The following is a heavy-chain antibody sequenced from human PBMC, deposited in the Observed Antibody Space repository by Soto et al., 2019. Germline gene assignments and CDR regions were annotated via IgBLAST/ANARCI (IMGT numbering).Heavy chain of an antibody. J-gene: IGHJ4*02. D-gene: IGHD4-17*01. V-gene: IGHV1-46*01. CDR3: FRGGFPDYGKEGRY. CDR1: GYTFTSYN. Sequence: QVQLMQSGAEVKKPGASVKVSCKASGYTFTSYNVHWVRQAPGQGLEWMGIIYASGGSTTSAQNYPRSLTETRDTSTSTVYMELSSLRSDATAVYYWFRGGFPDYGKEGRYWGQGTLVTVSS. CDR2: IYASGGST.